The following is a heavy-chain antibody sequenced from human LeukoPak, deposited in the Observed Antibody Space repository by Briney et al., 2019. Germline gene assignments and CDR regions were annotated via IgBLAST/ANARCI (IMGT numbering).Heavy chain of an antibody. V-gene: IGHV3-49*04. CDR3: TRAITFGGVIVYFDY. CDR1: GFTFGDYA. Sequence: GGSLRLSCTASGFTFGDYAMSWVRQAPGKGLEWVGFIRSKAYGGTTEYAASVKGRFTISRDDSKSIAYLQMNSLKTEDTAVYYRTRAITFGGVIVYFDYXXXGTLVTVSS. D-gene: IGHD3-16*02. CDR2: IRSKAYGGTT. J-gene: IGHJ4*02.